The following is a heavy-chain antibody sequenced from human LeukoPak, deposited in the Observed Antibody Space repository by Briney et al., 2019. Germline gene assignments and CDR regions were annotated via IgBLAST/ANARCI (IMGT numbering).Heavy chain of an antibody. CDR3: AKDYSSSWYEYFQH. CDR1: GFTFSSYA. J-gene: IGHJ1*01. CDR2: ISGSGGST. V-gene: IGHV3-23*01. Sequence: GGSLRLSCAASGFTFSSYAMSWVRQAPGKGLEWVSAISGSGGSTHYADSVKGRFTISRDNSKNTLYLQMNSLRAEDTAVYYCAKDYSSSWYEYFQHWGQGTLVTVSS. D-gene: IGHD6-13*01.